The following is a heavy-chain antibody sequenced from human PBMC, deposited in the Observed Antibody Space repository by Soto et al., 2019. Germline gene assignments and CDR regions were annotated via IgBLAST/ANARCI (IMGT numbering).Heavy chain of an antibody. CDR2: IYYSGST. CDR3: AIGYDILTGYPRGDYYGMDV. V-gene: IGHV4-39*01. CDR1: GASISSSSYY. J-gene: IGHJ6*02. D-gene: IGHD3-9*01. Sequence: PSETLSLTCTVSGASISSSSYYWGWIRQPPGKGLEWIGSIYYSGSTYYKPSLKSRVTISVDTSKNQYSLKLSSVTAADTAVYYCAIGYDILTGYPRGDYYGMDVWGQGTTVNVSS.